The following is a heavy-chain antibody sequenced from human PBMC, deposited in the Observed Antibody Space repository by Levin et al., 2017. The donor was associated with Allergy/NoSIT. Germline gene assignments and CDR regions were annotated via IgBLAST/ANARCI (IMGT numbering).Heavy chain of an antibody. CDR2: IRYSGTT. CDR3: ARGHFDTRGYSNALEY. V-gene: IGHV4-59*03. CDR1: GGSISPYS. D-gene: IGHD3-22*01. Sequence: SETLSLTCTVSGGSISPYSWTWIRQSPGKGLDWIGYIRYSGTTSYNPSLEGRLTISLDTSKSQFSLRLSSVTAADTAMYYCARGHFDTRGYSNALEYWGQGILVTVSS. J-gene: IGHJ4*02.